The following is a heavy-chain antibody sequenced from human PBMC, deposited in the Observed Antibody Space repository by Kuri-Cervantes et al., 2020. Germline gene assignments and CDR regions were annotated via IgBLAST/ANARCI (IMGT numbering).Heavy chain of an antibody. CDR3: ARDLFVGEYSDAYALDI. Sequence: SVKVSCKASGYTFTYRYLHWVRQAPGQALEWMGWITPFNGNTNYAQKFQDRVTITRDRSMSTAYMELSSLRSEDTAMYYCARDLFVGEYSDAYALDIWGQGTMVTVSS. V-gene: IGHV1-45*02. D-gene: IGHD5-18*01. CDR2: ITPFNGNT. CDR1: GYTFTYRY. J-gene: IGHJ3*02.